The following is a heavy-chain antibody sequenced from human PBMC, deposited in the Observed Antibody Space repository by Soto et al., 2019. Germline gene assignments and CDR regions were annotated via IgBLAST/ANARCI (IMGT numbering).Heavy chain of an antibody. CDR1: GGSFSGYY. CDR2: INHSGST. J-gene: IGHJ4*02. D-gene: IGHD2-21*02. V-gene: IGHV4-34*01. CDR3: ARDQVTRFDY. Sequence: SETLSLTCAVYGGSFSGYYWSWIRQPPGKGLEWIGEINHSGSTNYNPSLKSRVTISVDTSKNQFSLKLSSVTAADTAVYYCARDQVTRFDYWGQGTLVTVSS.